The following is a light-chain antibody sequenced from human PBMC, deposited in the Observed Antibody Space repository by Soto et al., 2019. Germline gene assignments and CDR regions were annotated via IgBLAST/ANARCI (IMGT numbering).Light chain of an antibody. CDR3: QQYGSSPLT. V-gene: IGKV3-20*01. CDR1: QSVSSSY. J-gene: IGKJ3*01. CDR2: GAS. Sequence: EIVLTQSPGTLSLSPEERATLSCRASQSVSSSYLAWYQQKPGQAPRLLIYGASSRATGIPDRFSGSGSGTDFTLTISRLEPEDFALYYCQQYGSSPLTLGPGTKVDIK.